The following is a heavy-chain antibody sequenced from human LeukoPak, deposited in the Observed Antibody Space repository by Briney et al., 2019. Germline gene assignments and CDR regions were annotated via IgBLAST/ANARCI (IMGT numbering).Heavy chain of an antibody. V-gene: IGHV3-30*02. CDR2: IRYDGSNK. J-gene: IGHJ4*02. CDR3: TSAGSSWDRAFDY. CDR1: VFTFSTYG. D-gene: IGHD6-13*01. Sequence: PGGSLRLSCAASVFTFSTYGMHWVRQAPGKGLEWVAFIRYDGSNKYYPDSVKGRFTISRDNSKNTLYLQMNSLRAEDTAVYYCTSAGSSWDRAFDYWGQGTLVTVSS.